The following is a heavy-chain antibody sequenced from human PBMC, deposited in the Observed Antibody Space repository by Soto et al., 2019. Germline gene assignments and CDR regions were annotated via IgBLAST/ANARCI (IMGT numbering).Heavy chain of an antibody. J-gene: IGHJ6*02. CDR3: ASSSLYGMDV. V-gene: IGHV4-4*02. CDR1: GGSISNSNW. Sequence: SETLSLTCAVSGGSISNSNWWSWVRQPPGKGLEWIGNIYHSGSTNYSPSLKSRVTISIDKSNNQFSLKVGSVTAADTAVYYCASSSLYGMDVWGQGTTVTVSS. CDR2: IYHSGST.